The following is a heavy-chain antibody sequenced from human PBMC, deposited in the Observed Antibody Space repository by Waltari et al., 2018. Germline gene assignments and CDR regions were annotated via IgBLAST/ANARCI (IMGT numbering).Heavy chain of an antibody. V-gene: IGHV3-53*01. CDR2: IYSGGST. D-gene: IGHD3-9*01. J-gene: IGHJ4*02. CDR1: GFTVSSNY. CDR3: ARGGGYFDWSYYFDY. Sequence: EVQLVESGGGLIQPGGSLRLSCAASGFTVSSNYMSWVRQPPGKGLEWVSVIYSGGSTYYADSVKGRFTISRDNSKNTLYLQMNSLRAEDTAVYYCARGGGYFDWSYYFDYWGQGTLVTVSS.